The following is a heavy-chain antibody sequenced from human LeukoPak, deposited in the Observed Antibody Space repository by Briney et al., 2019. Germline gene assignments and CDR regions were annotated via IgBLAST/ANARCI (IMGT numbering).Heavy chain of an antibody. CDR1: GGSISSYY. Sequence: SETLSLTCTVSGGSISSYYWSWIRQPPGKGLEWIGYIYYSGSTNYNPSLKSRVTISVDTSKNQFSLELSSVTAADTAVYYCARSYYDILTGFDYWGQGTLVTVSS. CDR2: IYYSGST. CDR3: ARSYYDILTGFDY. V-gene: IGHV4-59*01. D-gene: IGHD3-9*01. J-gene: IGHJ4*02.